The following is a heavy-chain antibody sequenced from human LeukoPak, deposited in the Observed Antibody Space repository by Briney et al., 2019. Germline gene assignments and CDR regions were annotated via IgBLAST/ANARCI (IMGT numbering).Heavy chain of an antibody. V-gene: IGHV4-39*01. CDR1: GGSISSSSYY. Sequence: PSETLSLTCTVSGGSISSSSYYWGWIRQPPGKGLEWIGSIYYSGSTYYNPSPKSRVTISVDTSKNQFSLKLSSVTAADTAVYYCASYYDSSGYYYRYYYYMDVWGKGTTVTVSS. D-gene: IGHD3-22*01. CDR2: IYYSGST. J-gene: IGHJ6*03. CDR3: ASYYDSSGYYYRYYYYMDV.